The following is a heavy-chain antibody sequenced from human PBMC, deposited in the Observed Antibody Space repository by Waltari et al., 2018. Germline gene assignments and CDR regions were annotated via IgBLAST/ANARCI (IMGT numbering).Heavy chain of an antibody. Sequence: EMQLVESGGGLVQPGGSLRLSCAASGFTFTTYEMSWVRQAPGKELEWISYISSRGTSIYYADSVKGRFTNSRDNAQDSLYLQMNSLRAEDTAVYYCARAAITGTGFDFWGQGSLVTVSS. V-gene: IGHV3-48*03. CDR1: GFTFTTYE. CDR3: ARAAITGTGFDF. J-gene: IGHJ4*02. D-gene: IGHD1-20*01. CDR2: ISSRGTSI.